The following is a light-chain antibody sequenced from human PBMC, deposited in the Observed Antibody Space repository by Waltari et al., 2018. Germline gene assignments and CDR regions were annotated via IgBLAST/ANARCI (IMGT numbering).Light chain of an antibody. V-gene: IGLV1-47*01. CDR1: NSNLGNNY. J-gene: IGLJ2*01. CDR2: KNT. Sequence: QSVLTQPTSASGTPGQPVATSCSGTNSNLGNNYVYWYLQLPGTAPKLLIYKNTQRPSGVPERFSGSKSGTSTSLVISGLRSEDEADYFCAAWDDSLSVVIFGGGTKLTVL. CDR3: AAWDDSLSVVI.